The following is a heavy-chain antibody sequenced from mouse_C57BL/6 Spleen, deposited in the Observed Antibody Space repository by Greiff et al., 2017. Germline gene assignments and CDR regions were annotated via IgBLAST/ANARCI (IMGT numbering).Heavy chain of an antibody. CDR2: IDPSDSYT. CDR3: ARGLGRGAMDY. CDR1: GYTFTSYW. V-gene: IGHV1-69*01. J-gene: IGHJ4*01. Sequence: QVQLQQPGAELVMPGASVKLSCKASGYTFTSYWMHWVKQRPGQGLEWIGEIDPSDSYTNYNQKFKGKSTLTVDKSSSTAYMQLSSLTSEDSAVYYCARGLGRGAMDYWGQGTSGTVSS. D-gene: IGHD4-1*01.